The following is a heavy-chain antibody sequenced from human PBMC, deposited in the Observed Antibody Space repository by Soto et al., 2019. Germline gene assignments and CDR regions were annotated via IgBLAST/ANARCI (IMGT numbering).Heavy chain of an antibody. CDR2: IYYSGST. D-gene: IGHD5-12*01. Sequence: SETLSLTCTVSGGSISSSSYYWGWIRQPPGKGLEWIGSIYYSGSTYYNPSLKSRVTISVDTSKNQFSLKLSSVTAADTAVYYCTRHPPGTGYSGSVFDYWGQGTLVTVSS. CDR1: GGSISSSSYY. V-gene: IGHV4-39*01. J-gene: IGHJ4*02. CDR3: TRHPPGTGYSGSVFDY.